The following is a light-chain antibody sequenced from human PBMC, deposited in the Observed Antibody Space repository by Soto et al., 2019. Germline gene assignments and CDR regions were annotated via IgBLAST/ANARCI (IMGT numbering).Light chain of an antibody. CDR3: CSYAGSYTLV. CDR1: SSDVGGYNY. J-gene: IGLJ3*02. CDR2: DVS. Sequence: QSALTQPRSVSGSPGQSVTISCTGTSSDVGGYNYVSWYQQHPGKAPKLMIYDVSKRPSVVPDRFSGSKSGNTASLTISGLQAEDEADYYCCSYAGSYTLVFGGGTKVTVL. V-gene: IGLV2-11*01.